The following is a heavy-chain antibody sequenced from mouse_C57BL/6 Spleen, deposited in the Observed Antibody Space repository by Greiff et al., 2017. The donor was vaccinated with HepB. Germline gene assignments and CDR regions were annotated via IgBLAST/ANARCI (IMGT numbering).Heavy chain of an antibody. Sequence: QVQLQQPGAELVMPGASVKLSCKASGYTFTSYWMHWVKQRPGQGLEWIGEIDPSDSYTNYNQKFKGKSTLTVDKSSSTAYMQLSSLTSEDSAVYYCARRGYYGSRPFYGMDYWGQGTSVTVSS. J-gene: IGHJ4*01. CDR2: IDPSDSYT. CDR1: GYTFTSYW. V-gene: IGHV1-69*01. CDR3: ARRGYYGSRPFYGMDY. D-gene: IGHD1-1*01.